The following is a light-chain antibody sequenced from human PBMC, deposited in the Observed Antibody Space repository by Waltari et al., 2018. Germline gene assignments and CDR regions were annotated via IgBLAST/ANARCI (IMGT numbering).Light chain of an antibody. CDR2: EVT. Sequence: QSALTQPASVSGSLGQSITISCTGTSSDVGGYNYVSWYQQHPGKAPKLMIYEVTNRPSGVSNRFSGSKSGNTASLTISGLRAEDEADYYCKSYTSSSTLLFGGGTKLTVL. J-gene: IGLJ2*01. CDR3: KSYTSSSTLL. V-gene: IGLV2-14*01. CDR1: SSDVGGYNY.